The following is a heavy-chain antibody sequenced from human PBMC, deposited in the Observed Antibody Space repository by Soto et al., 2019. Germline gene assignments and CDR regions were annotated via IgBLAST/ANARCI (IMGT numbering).Heavy chain of an antibody. CDR2: IYYSGST. Sequence: SETLSLTCTVSGGSISSYYWSWIRQPPGKGLEWIGYIYYSGSTNYNPSLKSRVTISVDTSKNQFSLKLSSVTAADTAVYYCARSLISGYALWGQGTLVTVSS. CDR3: ARSLISGYAL. CDR1: GGSISSYY. V-gene: IGHV4-59*01. J-gene: IGHJ4*02. D-gene: IGHD5-12*01.